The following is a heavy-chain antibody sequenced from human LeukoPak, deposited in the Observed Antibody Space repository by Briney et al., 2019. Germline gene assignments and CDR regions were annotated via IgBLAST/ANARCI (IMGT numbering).Heavy chain of an antibody. D-gene: IGHD3-10*01. V-gene: IGHV3-9*03. CDR3: AKGDYYYGSGTYSGFDS. CDR2: ISWNSGSI. Sequence: GRSLRLSCAASGFTFDDYAMHWVRQAPGKGLEWVSGISWNSGSIGYADSVKGRFTISRDNAKNSLYLQMNSLRDEDMALYYCAKGDYYYGSGTYSGFDSWGQGTLVTVSS. J-gene: IGHJ4*02. CDR1: GFTFDDYA.